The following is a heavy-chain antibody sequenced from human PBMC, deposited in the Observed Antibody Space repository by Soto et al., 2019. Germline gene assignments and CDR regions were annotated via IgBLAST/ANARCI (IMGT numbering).Heavy chain of an antibody. V-gene: IGHV3-7*03. CDR1: GFTFSSYW. J-gene: IGHJ6*02. CDR3: ARDREQSTYYYDYYGMDV. D-gene: IGHD6-19*01. Sequence: EVQLVESGGGLVQPGGSLRLSCAASGFTFSSYWMSWVRQAPGKGLEWVANIKQDGSEKYYVDSVKGRFTISRDNAKNSLYLQMNSLRAEDTAVYYCARDREQSTYYYDYYGMDVWGQGTTVTVSS. CDR2: IKQDGSEK.